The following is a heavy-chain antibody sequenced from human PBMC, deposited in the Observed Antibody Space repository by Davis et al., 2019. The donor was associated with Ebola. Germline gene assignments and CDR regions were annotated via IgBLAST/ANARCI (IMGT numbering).Heavy chain of an antibody. J-gene: IGHJ4*02. CDR3: AGLSPLGTTVDY. V-gene: IGHV4-39*01. CDR1: GGSVTSTSYS. Sequence: PSETLSLTCTVSGGSVTSTSYSWGWVRQPPGKGLEWIANVFNGGNTYYSPSLKSRISISVGTSTNQFSLKLTSATAADTSIYYCAGLSPLGTTVDYWGQGTLVTVSS. CDR2: VFNGGNT. D-gene: IGHD1-14*01.